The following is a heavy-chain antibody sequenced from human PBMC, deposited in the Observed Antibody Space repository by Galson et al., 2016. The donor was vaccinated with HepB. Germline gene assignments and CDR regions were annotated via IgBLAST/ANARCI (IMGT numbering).Heavy chain of an antibody. CDR2: IYGGGST. CDR1: GFTVSTNY. D-gene: IGHD2-15*01. J-gene: IGHJ6*04. V-gene: IGHV3-53*04. Sequence: SLRLSCAASGFTVSTNYMSWVRQAPGKGLEWVSVIYGGGSTTYADSVKGRFTISRHNSKNPLYLQMNSLRTEDTAVYYCARPLPNVGYGMDVWGKGTTVTVSS. CDR3: ARPLPNVGYGMDV.